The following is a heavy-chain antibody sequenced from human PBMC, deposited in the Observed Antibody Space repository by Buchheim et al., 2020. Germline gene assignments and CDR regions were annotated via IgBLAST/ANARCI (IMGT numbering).Heavy chain of an antibody. D-gene: IGHD6-13*01. J-gene: IGHJ4*02. CDR3: AKGAIGVGSSWYGVDFDY. V-gene: IGHV3-23*04. Sequence: VQLVESGGGVVQPGRSLRLSCAASGFTFSSYAMNWVRQAPGKGLEWVSAISGSGSKTYYADSVKGRFTISRDNSKNMFYLQMNSLTDEDTAVYYCAKGAIGVGSSWYGVDFDYWGQGTL. CDR1: GFTFSSYA. CDR2: ISGSGSKT.